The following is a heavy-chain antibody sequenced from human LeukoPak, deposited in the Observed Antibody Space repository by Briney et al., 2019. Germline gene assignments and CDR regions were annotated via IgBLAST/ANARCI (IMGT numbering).Heavy chain of an antibody. Sequence: GGSLRLSCAAPGFTFSNAWMSWVRQAPGKGLEWVAVISYDGSNKYYADSVKGRFTISRDNSKNTLYLQMNSLRAEDTAVYYCARDRARYSYGYNAFDIWGQGTMVTVSS. CDR2: ISYDGSNK. V-gene: IGHV3-30-3*01. CDR3: ARDRARYSYGYNAFDI. J-gene: IGHJ3*02. D-gene: IGHD5-18*01. CDR1: GFTFSNAW.